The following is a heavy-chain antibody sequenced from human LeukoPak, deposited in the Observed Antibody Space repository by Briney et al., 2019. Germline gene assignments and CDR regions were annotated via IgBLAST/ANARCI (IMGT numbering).Heavy chain of an antibody. D-gene: IGHD2-21*02. Sequence: AGGSLRLSRAASGFTVSNNYMSWVRQAPGKGLEWVSITYSDSSTNYADSVKGRFTISRDTSQNTLSLQMNSLRAEDTAVYYCVRKNRDFNAAFDIWGQGTVVTVSS. CDR3: VRKNRDFNAAFDI. CDR2: TYSDSST. V-gene: IGHV3-53*01. CDR1: GFTVSNNY. J-gene: IGHJ3*02.